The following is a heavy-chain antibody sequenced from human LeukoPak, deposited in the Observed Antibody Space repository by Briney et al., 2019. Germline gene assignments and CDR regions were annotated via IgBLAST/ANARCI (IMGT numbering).Heavy chain of an antibody. CDR3: ARDPSDNWHDNDY. V-gene: IGHV3-7*01. CDR1: GFIFTNYW. CDR2: IKEDGSEK. Sequence: PGGSLRLFCAASGFIFTNYWMSWVRQAPGKGLELVANIKEDGSEKYYVDSIKGRFTISRDNAKNSLYLQMNSLRAEDTAVYYCARDPSDNWHDNDYWGKGTLVTVSS. D-gene: IGHD1-20*01. J-gene: IGHJ4*02.